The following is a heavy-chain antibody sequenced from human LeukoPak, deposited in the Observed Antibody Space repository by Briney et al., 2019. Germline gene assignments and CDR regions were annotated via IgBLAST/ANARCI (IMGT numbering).Heavy chain of an antibody. CDR1: GGSISSYY. V-gene: IGHV4-59*01. D-gene: IGHD6-6*01. J-gene: IGHJ4*02. CDR3: ARGSSYGRETFDY. CDR2: IYYSGST. Sequence: SETLSLTCTVSGGSISSYYWSWIRQPPGKGLEWIGYIYYSGSTNYNPSLKSRVTISVDTSKNQFSLKPSSVTAADTAVYYCARGSSYGRETFDYWGQGTLVTVSS.